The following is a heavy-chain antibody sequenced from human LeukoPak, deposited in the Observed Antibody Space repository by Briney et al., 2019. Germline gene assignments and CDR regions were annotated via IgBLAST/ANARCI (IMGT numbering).Heavy chain of an antibody. CDR1: GGSISSYY. Sequence: SETLSLTCTVSGGSISSYYWSWIRQPPGKGLEWIGYIYYSGSTNYNPSLKSRVTISVDTSKNPFSLKLSSVTAADTAVYYCATNTAMVGLYYYGMDVWGQGTTVTVSS. J-gene: IGHJ6*02. V-gene: IGHV4-59*08. D-gene: IGHD5-18*01. CDR3: ATNTAMVGLYYYGMDV. CDR2: IYYSGST.